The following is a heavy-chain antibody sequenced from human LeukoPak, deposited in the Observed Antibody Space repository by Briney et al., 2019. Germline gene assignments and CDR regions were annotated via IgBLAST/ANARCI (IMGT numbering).Heavy chain of an antibody. CDR2: IDGAGGEK. Sequence: GGSLRLSCAASGFTFSSYWMSWVRQAPGKGLEWVGNIDGAGGEKHYVDSVKGRFTISRDNAKTSLYLHMNSLRAEDTAVYYCARDGVPAARDLWGQGTMVIVSS. CDR3: ARDGVPAARDL. J-gene: IGHJ3*01. D-gene: IGHD2-2*01. CDR1: GFTFSSYW. V-gene: IGHV3-7*01.